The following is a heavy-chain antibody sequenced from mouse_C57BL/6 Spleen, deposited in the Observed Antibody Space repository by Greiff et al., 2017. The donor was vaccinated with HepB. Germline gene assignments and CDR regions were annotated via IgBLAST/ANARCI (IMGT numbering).Heavy chain of an antibody. V-gene: IGHV5-16*01. J-gene: IGHJ4*01. Sequence: EVKVVESEGGLVQPGSSMKLSCTASGFTFSDYYMAWVRQVPEKGLEWVANINYDGSSTYYLDSLKSRFIISRDNAKNILYLQMSSLKSEDTATYYCARPTGTGAMDYWGQGTSVTVSS. CDR2: INYDGSST. D-gene: IGHD4-1*01. CDR3: ARPTGTGAMDY. CDR1: GFTFSDYY.